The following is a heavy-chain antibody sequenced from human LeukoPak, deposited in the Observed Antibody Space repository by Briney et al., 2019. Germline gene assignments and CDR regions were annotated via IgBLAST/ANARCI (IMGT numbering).Heavy chain of an antibody. D-gene: IGHD1-26*01. CDR1: GASISNYY. J-gene: IGHJ4*02. V-gene: IGHV4-4*07. CDR2: IYSSGST. CDR3: ARGVGGATPFDS. Sequence: SETLSLTCTVSGASISNYYWSWIRQPAGEGLEWIGRIYSSGSTNYNPSLKSRVTMSLDTSKNQFSLKVNSVTAADTAVYYCARGVGGATPFDSWAQGTLVTVSS.